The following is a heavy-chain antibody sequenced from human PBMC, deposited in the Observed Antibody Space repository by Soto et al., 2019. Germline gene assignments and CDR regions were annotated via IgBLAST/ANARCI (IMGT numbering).Heavy chain of an antibody. V-gene: IGHV1-18*01. D-gene: IGHD2-2*01. CDR1: GYTFTSYG. CDR2: ISAYNGNT. J-gene: IGHJ4*02. Sequence: ASVKVSCKASGYTFTSYGISWVRQAPGQGREGMGWISAYNGNTNYAQKLQGRVTMTTDTSTRKASMELRSLKFDDTAVYYWAGGYCSSPTCYPPYFDYWGQGTLVTVSS. CDR3: AGGYCSSPTCYPPYFDY.